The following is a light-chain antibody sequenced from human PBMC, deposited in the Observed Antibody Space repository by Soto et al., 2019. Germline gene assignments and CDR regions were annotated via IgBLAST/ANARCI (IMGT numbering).Light chain of an antibody. CDR3: QQYNSYHT. Sequence: DIQMTQSPSTLSASVGDRVTITCRASQSISSWLAWYQQKPGKAPKLLIYKASSLESGVPSRVNGSGSGTEFTPTISSLQPDDFATYYCQQYNSYHTFGQGTKLEIK. J-gene: IGKJ2*01. CDR1: QSISSW. V-gene: IGKV1-5*03. CDR2: KAS.